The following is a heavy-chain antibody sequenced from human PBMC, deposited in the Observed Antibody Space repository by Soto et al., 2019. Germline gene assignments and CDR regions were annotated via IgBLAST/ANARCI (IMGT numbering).Heavy chain of an antibody. CDR1: GFTFSSYG. CDR2: ISYDGSNK. CDR3: AKDREWSYYNRVFDY. J-gene: IGHJ4*02. D-gene: IGHD3-10*01. Sequence: PGGSLRLSCAASGFTFSSYGMHWVRQAPGKGLEWVAVISYDGSNKYYADSVKGRFTISRDNSKNTLYLQMNSLRAEDTAVYYCAKDREWSYYNRVFDYWGQGTLVTVSS. V-gene: IGHV3-30*18.